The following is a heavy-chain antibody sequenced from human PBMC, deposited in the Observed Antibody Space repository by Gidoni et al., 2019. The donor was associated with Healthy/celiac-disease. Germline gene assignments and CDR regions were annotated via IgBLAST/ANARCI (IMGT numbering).Heavy chain of an antibody. D-gene: IGHD3-10*01. CDR3: TTAMVRGVKYNWFDP. CDR1: GFTFSNAW. J-gene: IGHJ5*02. CDR2: IKSKTDGGTT. V-gene: IGHV3-15*01. Sequence: EVQLVESGGGLVKPGGSLRLSCAASGFTFSNAWMSWVRQAPGKGLEWVGRIKSKTDGGTTDYAAPVKGRFTISRDDSKNTLYLQMNSLKTEDTAVYYCTTAMVRGVKYNWFDPWGQGTLVTVSS.